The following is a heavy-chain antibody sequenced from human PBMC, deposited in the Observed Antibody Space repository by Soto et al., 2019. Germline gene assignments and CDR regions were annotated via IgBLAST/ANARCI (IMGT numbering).Heavy chain of an antibody. V-gene: IGHV4-59*01. CDR3: AREGQGGGAVDY. D-gene: IGHD2-21*01. CDR1: GGSISSYY. J-gene: IGHJ4*02. Sequence: QVQLQESGPGLVKPSETLSLTCTVSGGSISSYYWSWIRQPPGKGLEWIGYIYYSGSTNYNPSLKSRVPISVDTSKNQFSLKLSSVTAADTAVYYCAREGQGGGAVDYWGQGTLVTVAS. CDR2: IYYSGST.